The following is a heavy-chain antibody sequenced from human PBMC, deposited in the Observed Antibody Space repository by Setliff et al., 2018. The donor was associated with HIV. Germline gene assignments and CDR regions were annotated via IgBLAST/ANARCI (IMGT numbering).Heavy chain of an antibody. CDR2: IYYTGST. V-gene: IGHV4-61*01. D-gene: IGHD4-17*01. CDR1: GGSVGSGSYY. CDR3: ASHSGDSNDY. Sequence: SETLSLTCTVSGGSVGSGSYYWSWVRQPTGKGLEWIGYIYYTGSTNYNPSLKSRLTISVDTSKNQFSLKLRSVTATDTAVYYCASHSGDSNDYWGQGTLVTVSS. J-gene: IGHJ4*02.